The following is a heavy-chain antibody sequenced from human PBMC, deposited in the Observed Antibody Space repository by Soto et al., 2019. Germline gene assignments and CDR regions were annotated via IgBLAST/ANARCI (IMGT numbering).Heavy chain of an antibody. Sequence: QVKLVQSGAEVKKPGSAVKVSCKASGDTFSSYTISWVRQAPGQGLEWMGGIFPMFGTANYAQTFQGMVTITADESTSTAYMELRSQTSADTGIYYCARESPYEYAWVILRYTGYRFEPWGQGTRVT. J-gene: IGHJ5*02. CDR2: IFPMFGTA. CDR1: GDTFSSYT. D-gene: IGHD3-16*02. CDR3: ARESPYEYAWVILRYTGYRFEP. V-gene: IGHV1-69*01.